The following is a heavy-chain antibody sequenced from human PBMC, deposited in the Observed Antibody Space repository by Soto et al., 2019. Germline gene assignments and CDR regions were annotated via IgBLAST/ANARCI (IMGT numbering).Heavy chain of an antibody. Sequence: QVQLVESRGGVVQPGRSLRLSCAASGFTFSNYAMHWVRQAPGKGLEWVAVISYDGSNKYYADSVKGRFTISRDNSKNTLYLQMNSLRVEDTAVYYCARDAANDYGDFRYWGQGTLVTVSS. V-gene: IGHV3-30-3*01. CDR2: ISYDGSNK. CDR1: GFTFSNYA. J-gene: IGHJ4*02. D-gene: IGHD4-17*01. CDR3: ARDAANDYGDFRY.